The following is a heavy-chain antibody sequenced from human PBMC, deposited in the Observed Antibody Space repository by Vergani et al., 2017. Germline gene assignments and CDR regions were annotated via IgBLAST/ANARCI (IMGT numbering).Heavy chain of an antibody. V-gene: IGHV4-31*03. Sequence: QLQLQESGPGLVKPSQTLSLTCTVSGGSISSGGYYWSWIRQHPGKGLEWIGYIYYSGSTYYNPSLKSRVTISVDTSKNQFSLKLSSVTAADTAVYYCARDLVEYNYYYGMDVWGQGTTVTVSS. CDR1: GGSISSGGYY. CDR3: ARDLVEYNYYYGMDV. D-gene: IGHD2-8*02. J-gene: IGHJ6*02. CDR2: IYYSGST.